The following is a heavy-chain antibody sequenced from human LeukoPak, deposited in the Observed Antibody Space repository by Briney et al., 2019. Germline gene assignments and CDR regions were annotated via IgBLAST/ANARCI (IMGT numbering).Heavy chain of an antibody. V-gene: IGHV1-8*03. J-gene: IGHJ3*02. Sequence: ASVKVSCKASGYTFTSYDINWVRQAPGQGLEWMGWMNPNSGNTDYAQKFQGRVTITRNTSISTAYMELSSLRSEDTAVYYCARSHKSDAFDIWGQGTMFTVSS. CDR3: ARSHKSDAFDI. CDR2: MNPNSGNT. CDR1: GYTFTSYD.